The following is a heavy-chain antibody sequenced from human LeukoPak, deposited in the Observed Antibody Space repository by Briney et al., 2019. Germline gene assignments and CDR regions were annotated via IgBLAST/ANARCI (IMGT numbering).Heavy chain of an antibody. CDR1: GFSFDTYA. V-gene: IGHV3-33*01. D-gene: IGHD3-10*01. CDR2: IWHDGSHK. CDR3: AREIFGSGSYLDF. Sequence: GGTLRLSCAASGFSFDTYAMHWVRQAPGQGLEWVALIWHDGSHKFYSNSVRGQFTISRDNSKNTVYLQMNNLRPDDTAVHYCAREIFGSGSYLDFWGQGTLVTVSS. J-gene: IGHJ4*02.